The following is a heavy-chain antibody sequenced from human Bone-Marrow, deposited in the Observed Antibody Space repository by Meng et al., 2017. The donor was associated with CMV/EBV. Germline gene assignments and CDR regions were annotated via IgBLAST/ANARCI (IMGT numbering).Heavy chain of an antibody. CDR1: GYTFTGYY. CDR3: AREPGGASPRYYYAMDV. CDR2: INPNSGAT. D-gene: IGHD3-10*01. V-gene: IGHV1-2*02. Sequence: ASVKVSCKASGYTFTGYYVQWVRQAPGQGLEWMGWINPNSGATNYEQKFQGRVTMTRDTPISTAYMEMSRLTSDDTAVYYCAREPGGASPRYYYAMDVWGQGTSVTVSS. J-gene: IGHJ6*02.